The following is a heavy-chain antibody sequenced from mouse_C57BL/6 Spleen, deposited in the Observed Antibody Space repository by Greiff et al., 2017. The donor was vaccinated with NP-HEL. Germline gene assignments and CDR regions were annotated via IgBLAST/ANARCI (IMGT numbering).Heavy chain of an antibody. Sequence: QVQLQQSGPELVKPGASVKISCKASGYAFSSSWMNWVKQRPGKGLEWIGRIYPGDGDTNYNGKFKGKATLTADKSSSTAYMQLSSLTSEDSAVYFCARYDYDPYWGQGTLVTVSA. J-gene: IGHJ3*01. D-gene: IGHD2-4*01. CDR2: IYPGDGDT. CDR1: GYAFSSSW. V-gene: IGHV1-82*01. CDR3: ARYDYDPY.